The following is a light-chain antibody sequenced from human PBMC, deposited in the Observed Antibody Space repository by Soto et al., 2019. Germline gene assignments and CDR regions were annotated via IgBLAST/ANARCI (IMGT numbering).Light chain of an antibody. CDR3: QQYGSSPGT. Sequence: EIVMTQSPATLSVSPGERATLSCRASQSVSNNLAWFQHKAGQAPRLLIYGASTRATAIPARFSGSGSGTEFTLTISSLQSEDFAVYYCQQYGSSPGTFGQGTKVDIK. V-gene: IGKV3-15*01. J-gene: IGKJ1*01. CDR2: GAS. CDR1: QSVSNN.